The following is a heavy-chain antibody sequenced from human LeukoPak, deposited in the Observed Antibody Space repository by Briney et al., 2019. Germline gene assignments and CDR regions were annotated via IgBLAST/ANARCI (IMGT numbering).Heavy chain of an antibody. CDR1: GFTFSRYD. CDR3: AKEDTLATVYFDY. J-gene: IGHJ4*02. V-gene: IGHV3-23*01. D-gene: IGHD5-12*01. Sequence: GGSLRLSCAASGFTFSRYDMSWVRQAPGKGLEWVSAITDSGGSTYYADSVRGRFTISRDDSKNTLYLLMNSLRAEDTAVYYCAKEDTLATVYFDYWGQGTPVTVSS. CDR2: ITDSGGST.